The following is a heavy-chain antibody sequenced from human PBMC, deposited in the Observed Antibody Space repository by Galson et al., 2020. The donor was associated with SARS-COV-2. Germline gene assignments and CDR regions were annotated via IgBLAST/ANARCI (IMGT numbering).Heavy chain of an antibody. CDR3: ARDAAAGTLRPDYYYYYGMDV. Sequence: ASVKVSCKASGYTFTGYYMHWVRQAPGQGLEWMGWINPNSGGTNYAQKFQGRVTMTRDTSISTAYMELSRLRSDDTAVYYCARDAAAGTLRPDYYYYYGMDVWGQGTTVTVSS. V-gene: IGHV1-2*02. CDR1: GYTFTGYY. J-gene: IGHJ6*02. D-gene: IGHD6-13*01. CDR2: INPNSGGT.